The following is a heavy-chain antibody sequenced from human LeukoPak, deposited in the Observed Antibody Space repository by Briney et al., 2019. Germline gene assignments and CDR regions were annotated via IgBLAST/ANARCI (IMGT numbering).Heavy chain of an antibody. CDR2: ITGSGGDT. Sequence: GGSLRLSCAASGFTFTTYAMSWVRQAPGKGLEWVSPITGSGGDTYYADSVKGRFTISRDNSKTTLYLQMNSLRAGDTAIYYCAKDLHAVAAAVLGSWGQGTLVTVSS. J-gene: IGHJ5*02. CDR1: GFTFTTYA. CDR3: AKDLHAVAAAVLGS. D-gene: IGHD6-13*01. V-gene: IGHV3-23*01.